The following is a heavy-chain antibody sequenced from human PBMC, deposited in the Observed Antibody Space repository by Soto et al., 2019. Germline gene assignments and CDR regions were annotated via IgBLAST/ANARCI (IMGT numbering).Heavy chain of an antibody. CDR3: ARDHGYCPSGSCPREWFDP. CDR2: VSGDNGNT. J-gene: IGHJ5*02. Sequence: QVQLVQSGAEVKKPGTSVKVSCTASGYTFSSHGISWVRQAPGQGLQWIGWVSGDNGNTNYAQSLQGRVTMTTDPSPPTGHMELRSPRSDDTAVYYCARDHGYCPSGSCPREWFDPWGQATLVIVSS. CDR1: GYTFSSHG. D-gene: IGHD2-8*01. V-gene: IGHV1-18*01.